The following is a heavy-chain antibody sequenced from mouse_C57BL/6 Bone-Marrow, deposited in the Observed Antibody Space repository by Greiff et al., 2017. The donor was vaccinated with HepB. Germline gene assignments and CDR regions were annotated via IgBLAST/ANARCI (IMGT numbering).Heavy chain of an antibody. J-gene: IGHJ2*01. D-gene: IGHD4-1*01. CDR1: GYAFSSSW. V-gene: IGHV1-82*01. CDR3: ARGGELTGTRDDY. CDR2: IYPGDGDT. Sequence: QVQLQQSGPELVKPGASVKISCKASGYAFSSSWMNWVKQRPGKGLEWIGRIYPGDGDTNYNGKFKGKATLTADKSSSTAYMQLSSLTSEDSAVYFCARGGELTGTRDDYWGQGTTLTVSS.